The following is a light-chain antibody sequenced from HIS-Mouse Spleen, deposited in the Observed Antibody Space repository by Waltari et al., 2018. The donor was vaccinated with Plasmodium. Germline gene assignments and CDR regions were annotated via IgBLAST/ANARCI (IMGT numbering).Light chain of an antibody. CDR2: KAS. CDR3: QQYNSYSWT. CDR1: QSISSR. J-gene: IGKJ1*01. V-gene: IGKV1-5*03. Sequence: DIQMTQSPSTLSASVGDRVTITCRASQSISSRLAWYQQKPGKAPKLLIYKASSLESGVPSRFSGSGSGTEFTLTISSLQPDDFATYYCQQYNSYSWTFGQGTKVE.